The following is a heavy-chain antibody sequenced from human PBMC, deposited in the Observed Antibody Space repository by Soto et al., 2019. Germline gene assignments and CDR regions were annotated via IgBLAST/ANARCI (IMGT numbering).Heavy chain of an antibody. CDR1: GFTFSSYW. J-gene: IGHJ3*02. Sequence: GSLRLSCAASGFTFSSYWMHWVRQAPGKGLVWVSRINSDGSSTSYADSVKGRFTISRDNAKNTLYLQMNSLRAEDTAVYYCARAKSARAAFDIWGQGTMVTVSS. V-gene: IGHV3-74*01. D-gene: IGHD3-3*01. CDR3: ARAKSARAAFDI. CDR2: INSDGSST.